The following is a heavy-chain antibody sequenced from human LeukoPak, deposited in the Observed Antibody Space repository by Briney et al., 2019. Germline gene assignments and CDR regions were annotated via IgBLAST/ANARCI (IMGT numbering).Heavy chain of an antibody. J-gene: IGHJ4*02. D-gene: IGHD7-27*01. CDR1: GGSISNYF. Sequence: SETLSLTCSVSGGSISNYFWTWIRQPPGEGLEWIGYIYSSGSTYYNPSLKSRVTISVDTSKNRFSLNLSTVTAADTAVYYCARRPTGDPKFDYWGQGTLVTVSS. V-gene: IGHV4-59*08. CDR2: IYSSGST. CDR3: ARRPTGDPKFDY.